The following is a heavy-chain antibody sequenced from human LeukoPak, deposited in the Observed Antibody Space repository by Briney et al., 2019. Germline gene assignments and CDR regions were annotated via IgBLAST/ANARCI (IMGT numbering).Heavy chain of an antibody. V-gene: IGHV3-7*01. D-gene: IGHD3-10*01. CDR3: ARLVMVRGVMEDY. Sequence: PGGSLRLSCAASGFTFSTYWMSWVRQAPGKGLEWVANIKQDGSEKYYVDSVKGRFTISRDNAKNSLFLQMNSLRAEDTAVYYCARLVMVRGVMEDYWGQGTLVTVSS. CDR1: GFTFSTYW. J-gene: IGHJ4*02. CDR2: IKQDGSEK.